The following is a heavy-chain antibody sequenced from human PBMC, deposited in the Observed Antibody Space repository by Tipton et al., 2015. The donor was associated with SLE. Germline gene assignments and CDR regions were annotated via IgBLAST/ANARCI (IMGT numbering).Heavy chain of an antibody. CDR2: IYYSGST. V-gene: IGHV4-39*07. CDR1: GGSISSSSYY. Sequence: TLSLTCTVSGGSISSSSYYWGWIRQPPGKGLEWIGSIYYSGSTYYNPSLKSRVTISVDTSKNQFSLKLSSVTAADTAVYYCARSHNWFDPWGQGTLVTVSS. CDR3: ARSHNWFDP. J-gene: IGHJ5*02.